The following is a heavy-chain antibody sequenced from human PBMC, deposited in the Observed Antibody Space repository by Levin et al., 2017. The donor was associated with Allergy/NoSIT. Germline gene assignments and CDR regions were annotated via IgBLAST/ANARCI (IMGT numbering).Heavy chain of an antibody. J-gene: IGHJ3*02. D-gene: IGHD2-2*02. Sequence: GASVKVSCKGSGYSFSSYWIGWVRQMPGIGLEWMGIIYPGDSDTRYSPSFQGQVTMSADKSISTAYLQWSSLKASDTARYYCARLSCGSANCYKAGDAFDIWGQGTIVTVSS. V-gene: IGHV5-51*01. CDR1: GYSFSSYW. CDR3: ARLSCGSANCYKAGDAFDI. CDR2: IYPGDSDT.